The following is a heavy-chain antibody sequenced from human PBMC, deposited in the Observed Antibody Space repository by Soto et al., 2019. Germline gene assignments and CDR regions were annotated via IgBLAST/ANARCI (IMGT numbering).Heavy chain of an antibody. V-gene: IGHV1-2*02. CDR3: ARSNSSYKDWFGP. CDR1: GYTFTDYY. D-gene: IGHD6-13*01. CDR2: INPNSGGT. J-gene: IGHJ5*02. Sequence: ASVKVSCKASGYTFTDYYINWVRQAPGQGLEWMGWINPNSGGTNYAQNFQGRVTMTRDTSISTAYMDLSRLKSDDTAVYYCARSNSSYKDWFGPWGQGTLVTVSS.